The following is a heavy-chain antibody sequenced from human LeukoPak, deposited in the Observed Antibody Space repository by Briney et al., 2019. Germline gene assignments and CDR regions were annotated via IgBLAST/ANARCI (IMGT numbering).Heavy chain of an antibody. CDR3: ARYSNNWAFDY. J-gene: IGHJ4*02. D-gene: IGHD6-13*01. CDR1: VYIFTDYY. V-gene: IGHV1-2*02. CDR2: INPDSGGT. Sequence: GASVKVSCKASVYIFTDYYMHWVRQAPGQGLEWMGWINPDSGGTNYARKFQGRVTMTRDTSTSTAYMELSRLRSDDPAVYYCARYSNNWAFDYWGQGTLVTVSS.